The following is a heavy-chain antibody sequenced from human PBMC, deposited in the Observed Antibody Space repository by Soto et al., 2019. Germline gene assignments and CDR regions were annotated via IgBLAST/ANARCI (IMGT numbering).Heavy chain of an antibody. V-gene: IGHV1-46*01. Sequence: QVQLVQSGAEVKKPGASVKVSCKASGYTFTSYYMHWVRQAPGQGLECMGIINPSGGSTSYAQKFQGRVTMTRDTSTSTVYMELSSLRSEDTAVYYCASLKYYDSSPNAFDIWGQGTMVTVSS. CDR1: GYTFTSYY. J-gene: IGHJ3*02. D-gene: IGHD3-22*01. CDR3: ASLKYYDSSPNAFDI. CDR2: INPSGGST.